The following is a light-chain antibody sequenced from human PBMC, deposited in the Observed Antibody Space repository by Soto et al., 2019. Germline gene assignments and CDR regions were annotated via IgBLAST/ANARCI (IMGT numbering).Light chain of an antibody. CDR3: QQYNNWPQT. J-gene: IGKJ2*01. V-gene: IGKV3-15*01. Sequence: EIVMTQSPATLSVSPGERATLSCRASQSVSSNLAWHQQKPGQAPRLLIYGASTRATGIPARCSGSGFGTEFTITIGSLQSEDFAVYYCQQYNNWPQTFGQGIKLEIK. CDR2: GAS. CDR1: QSVSSN.